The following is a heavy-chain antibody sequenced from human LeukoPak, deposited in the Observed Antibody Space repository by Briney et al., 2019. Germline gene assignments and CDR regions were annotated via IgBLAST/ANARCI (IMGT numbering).Heavy chain of an antibody. J-gene: IGHJ4*02. CDR1: GFTFNNYA. V-gene: IGHV3-23*01. CDR2: ILGSGRSA. D-gene: IGHD3-9*01. Sequence: GGSLRLSCAASGFTFNNYAMSWVRQAPGKGLEWVSAILGSGRSAYYADSVKGRFTISRDNSKNSLLLQMNSLRVEDTALYYCSKWGDYDVLTGYYDSDFWGQGTLVTVSA. CDR3: SKWGDYDVLTGYYDSDF.